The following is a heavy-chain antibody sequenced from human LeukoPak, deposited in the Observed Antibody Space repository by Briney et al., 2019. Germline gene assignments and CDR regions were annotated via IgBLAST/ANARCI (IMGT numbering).Heavy chain of an antibody. Sequence: GGSLRLSCAASGNYWMHWVRQVPGKGLVWVAHINSDGSWTSYADSVKGRFTISKDNAKNTVYLQMNSLRAEDTAVYYCVSFYETYWGRGTLVTVSS. D-gene: IGHD2/OR15-2a*01. CDR1: GNYW. J-gene: IGHJ4*02. V-gene: IGHV3-74*01. CDR3: VSFYETY. CDR2: INSDGSWT.